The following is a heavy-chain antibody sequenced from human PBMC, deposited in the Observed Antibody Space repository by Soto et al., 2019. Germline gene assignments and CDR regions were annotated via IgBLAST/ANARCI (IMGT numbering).Heavy chain of an antibody. V-gene: IGHV3-48*04. CDR3: ARELYCSGGSCPGAFDI. J-gene: IGHJ3*02. CDR1: GFTFRSYS. D-gene: IGHD2-15*01. CDR2: ISSSSSTI. Sequence: PGGSLRLSCVASGFTFRSYSLNWVRQAPGKGLEWISYISSSSSTIYYADSVKGRLTISRDNAKNSLYLQMNSLRAEDTAVYYCARELYCSGGSCPGAFDIWGQGTMVTV.